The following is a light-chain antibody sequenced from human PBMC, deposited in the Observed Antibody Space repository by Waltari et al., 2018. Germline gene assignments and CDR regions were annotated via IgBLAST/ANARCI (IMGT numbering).Light chain of an antibody. J-gene: IGKJ1*01. CDR1: QSISSW. Sequence: DIQMTQSPSTLSASVVDRVTITCRASQSISSWFAWYQQKPGKAPKLLIYQASSLESGVPPGLSLNSDGTEFYRTNSSLQADEVASYYGEQDKSYSATFGQGTKLEIK. CDR2: QAS. V-gene: IGKV1-5*03. CDR3: EQDKSYSAT.